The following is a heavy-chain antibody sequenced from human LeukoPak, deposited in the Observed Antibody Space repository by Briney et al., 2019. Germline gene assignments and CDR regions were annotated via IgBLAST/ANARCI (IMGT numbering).Heavy chain of an antibody. CDR2: IYWNDEK. J-gene: IGHJ3*02. CDR1: GFSLSMNGVG. D-gene: IGHD4/OR15-4a*01. Sequence: SGPTLVKPTQTLTLTCTFSGFSLSMNGVGGGWIRQPPGKALEGLALIYWNDEKRYISSLRSRLTITKATSKKQVVLTMTNMSPVDTATYYCVHSGPNGKLDVYHIWGQGTMVTVSS. CDR3: VHSGPNGKLDVYHI. V-gene: IGHV2-5*01.